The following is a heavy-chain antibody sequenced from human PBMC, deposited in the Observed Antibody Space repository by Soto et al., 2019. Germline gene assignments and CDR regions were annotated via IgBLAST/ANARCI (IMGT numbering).Heavy chain of an antibody. Sequence: GESLKISCKGSGYSFTSYWIGWVRQMPGKGLEWMGIIYPGDSDTRYSPSFQGQVTISADKSISTAYLQWSSLKASDTAMYCCARRRKDSSGYYLIDYWGQGTLVTVSS. CDR1: GYSFTSYW. CDR2: IYPGDSDT. V-gene: IGHV5-51*01. CDR3: ARRRKDSSGYYLIDY. J-gene: IGHJ4*02. D-gene: IGHD3-22*01.